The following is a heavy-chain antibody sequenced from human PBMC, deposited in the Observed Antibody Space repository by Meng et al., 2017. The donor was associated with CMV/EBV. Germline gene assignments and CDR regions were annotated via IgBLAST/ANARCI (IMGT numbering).Heavy chain of an antibody. D-gene: IGHD3-22*01. CDR3: ARDLPIVVGAFDI. CDR2: IYYSGST. J-gene: IGHJ3*02. V-gene: IGHV4-30-4*08. Sequence: VQRQEPGPGLVKPSQTLSPTRTLSGGSISSGDYYWSWIRQPPGKGLEWIGYIYYSGSTYYNPSLKSRVTISVDTSKNQFSLKLSSVTAADTAVYYCARDLPIVVGAFDIWGQGTMVTVSS. CDR1: GGSISSGDYY.